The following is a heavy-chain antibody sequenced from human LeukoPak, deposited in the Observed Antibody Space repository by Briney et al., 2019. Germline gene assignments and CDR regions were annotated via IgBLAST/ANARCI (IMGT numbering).Heavy chain of an antibody. V-gene: IGHV3-9*01. D-gene: IGHD3-10*01. CDR3: TKGRFTSGNNHDAFDI. CDR1: GFTFDDYA. CDR2: ISWNSGTL. Sequence: GGSLRLSCAASGFTFDDYAMDWVRQAPGKGLEWVSGISWNSGTLAYADSVKGRFTISRDNAKNSLYLQMNSLRPEDTALYYCTKGRFTSGNNHDAFDIWGQGTMVTVSS. J-gene: IGHJ3*02.